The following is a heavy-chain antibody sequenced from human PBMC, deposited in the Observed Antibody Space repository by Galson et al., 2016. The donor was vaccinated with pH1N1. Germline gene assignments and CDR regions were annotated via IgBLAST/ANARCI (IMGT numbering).Heavy chain of an antibody. Sequence: SLRLSCAAAGFSFSRYGFHWVRQAPGKGLEWVAFIRTDGINKNYADSVKGRFTISRDNSRNTLFLQMNGPRAEDTAVYYCAKDLLIPGMTPGISPDVYWGQGTLVTVTS. D-gene: IGHD4-17*01. CDR2: IRTDGINK. CDR3: AKDLLIPGMTPGISPDVY. CDR1: GFSFSRYG. V-gene: IGHV3-30*02. J-gene: IGHJ4*02.